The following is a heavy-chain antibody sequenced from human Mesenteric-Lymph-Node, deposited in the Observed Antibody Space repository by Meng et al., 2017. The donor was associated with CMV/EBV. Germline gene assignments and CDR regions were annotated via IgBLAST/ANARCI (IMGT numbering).Heavy chain of an antibody. J-gene: IGHJ6*02. CDR1: GGSFSGYY. CDR3: AKSPSNPLIYGMDV. V-gene: IGHV4-34*01. CDR2: INHSGST. D-gene: IGHD4-11*01. Sequence: SETLSLTCAVYGGSFSGYYWSWIRQPPGKGLEWFGEINHSGSTNYNPSLKSRVTISVDTSKNQFSLKLTSVTAADTAVYYCAKSPSNPLIYGMDVWGQGTTVTVSS.